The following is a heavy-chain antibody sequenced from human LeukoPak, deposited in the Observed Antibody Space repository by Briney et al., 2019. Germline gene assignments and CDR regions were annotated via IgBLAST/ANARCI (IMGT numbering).Heavy chain of an antibody. V-gene: IGHV4-30-2*01. CDR2: IYHSGST. D-gene: IGHD2-2*01. J-gene: IGHJ5*02. CDR1: GGSISSGGYS. Sequence: SQTLSLTCAVSGGSISSGGYSWSWLRQPPGKGLEWIGYIYHSGSTYYNPSLKSRITISVDRYKNQFSLKLSSVTAADTAVYYCARVRYCSSTSCYGAWFDPWGQGTLVTVSS. CDR3: ARVRYCSSTSCYGAWFDP.